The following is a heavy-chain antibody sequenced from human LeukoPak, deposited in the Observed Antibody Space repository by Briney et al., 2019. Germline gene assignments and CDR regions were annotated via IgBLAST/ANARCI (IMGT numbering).Heavy chain of an antibody. J-gene: IGHJ4*02. CDR1: GGSISSYY. Sequence: PSETLSLTCTVSGGSISSYYWSWIRQPPGKGLEWIGYIYYSGSTNYNPSLKSRVTISVDTSKNQFSLKLSSVTAADTAVYYCARVSGSHEGLDYWGQGTLVTVSS. V-gene: IGHV4-59*08. CDR3: ARVSGSHEGLDY. CDR2: IYYSGST. D-gene: IGHD1-26*01.